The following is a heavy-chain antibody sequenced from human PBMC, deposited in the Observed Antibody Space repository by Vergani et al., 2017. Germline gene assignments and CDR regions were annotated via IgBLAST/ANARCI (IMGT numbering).Heavy chain of an antibody. J-gene: IGHJ5*02. CDR2: IYYSGST. D-gene: IGHD3-3*01. CDR3: ARGGTDFWSFNWFDP. V-gene: IGHV4-39*07. Sequence: QLQLQESGPGLVKPSETLSLTCTVSGGSISSSSYYWGWIRQPPGKGLEWIGSIYYSGSTSYNPSRERRVTISVDTSKNQFSLKLRSVTAADTAVYYCARGGTDFWSFNWFDPWGQGTLVTVSS. CDR1: GGSISSSSYY.